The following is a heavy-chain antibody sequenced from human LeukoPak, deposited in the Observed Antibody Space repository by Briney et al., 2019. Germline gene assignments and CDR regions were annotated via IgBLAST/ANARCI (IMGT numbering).Heavy chain of an antibody. CDR3: ATLEDDYGGNSPLDY. Sequence: GESLKISCKGSGYRFTSYWIGWVRQMPGKGLGWMGIIYPGDSDTRYSPSFQGQVTISADKSISTAYLQWSSLKASDTAMYYCATLEDDYGGNSPLDYWGQGTLVTVSS. V-gene: IGHV5-51*01. CDR1: GYRFTSYW. J-gene: IGHJ4*02. D-gene: IGHD4-23*01. CDR2: IYPGDSDT.